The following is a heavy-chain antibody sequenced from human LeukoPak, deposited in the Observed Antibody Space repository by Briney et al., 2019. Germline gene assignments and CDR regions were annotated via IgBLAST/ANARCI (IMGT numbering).Heavy chain of an antibody. CDR3: ARASNLLSGFDY. Sequence: PSETLSLTCTVSGGSISSDDYYWSWIRQPPGKGLEWIGYIYYSGSTYHNPSLKSRVAISVDTSKIQFSLKVSSVTAADTAVYYCARASNLLSGFDYWGQGTLVTVSS. CDR1: GGSISSDDYY. D-gene: IGHD3-10*01. J-gene: IGHJ4*02. V-gene: IGHV4-30-4*01. CDR2: IYYSGST.